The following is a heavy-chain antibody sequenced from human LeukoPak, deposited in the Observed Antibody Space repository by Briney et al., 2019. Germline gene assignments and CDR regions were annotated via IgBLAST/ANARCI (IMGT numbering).Heavy chain of an antibody. V-gene: IGHV3-74*01. D-gene: IGHD5-12*01. J-gene: IGHJ4*02. CDR1: GFTFSSYW. CDR3: AREYTGYDAF. Sequence: GGSLRLSCAASGFTFSSYWMHWVRQAPGKGLVWVSRISSVGSYTTYADSVKGRFTISRDNAKNTLYLQMNSLRVEDTAVYYCAREYTGYDAFWGQGALVTVSS. CDR2: ISSVGSYT.